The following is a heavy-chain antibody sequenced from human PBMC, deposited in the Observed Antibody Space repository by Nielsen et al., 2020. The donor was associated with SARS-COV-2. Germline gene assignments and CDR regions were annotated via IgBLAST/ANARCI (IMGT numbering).Heavy chain of an antibody. D-gene: IGHD3-9*01. CDR3: TTESDIINEGV. CDR1: GFTVSSNY. CDR2: IKSKTDGGTT. V-gene: IGHV3-15*01. Sequence: GESLKISCAASGFTVSSNYMSWVRQAPGKGLEWVGRIKSKTDGGTTDYAAPVKGRFTISRDDSKNTLYLQMNSLKTEDTAVYYCTTESDIINEGVWGQGTLVTVSS. J-gene: IGHJ4*02.